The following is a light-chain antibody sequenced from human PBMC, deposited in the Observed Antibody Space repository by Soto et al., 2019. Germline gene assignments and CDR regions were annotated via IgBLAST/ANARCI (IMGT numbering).Light chain of an antibody. V-gene: IGKV1-39*01. Sequence: DIQMTQTPSSLSASVGDRFIITCRASQTISSHLNWYQQKPGKAPKLLIFAASSLQSGVPSRFSGSRSGPDFTLTISSLQPEDFATYYCQQSYSSPPTFGQGTKVDI. CDR3: QQSYSSPPT. J-gene: IGKJ1*01. CDR2: AAS. CDR1: QTISSH.